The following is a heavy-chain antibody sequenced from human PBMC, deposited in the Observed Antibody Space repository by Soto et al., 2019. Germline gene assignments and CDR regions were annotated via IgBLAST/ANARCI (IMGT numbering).Heavy chain of an antibody. CDR2: ISYDGSNK. V-gene: IGHV3-30*18. CDR3: AKDAITFGGVIVGPGLNFDY. J-gene: IGHJ4*02. Sequence: QVQLVESGGGVVQPGRSLRLSCAASGFTFSSYGMHWVRQAPGKGLEWVAVISYDGSNKYYADSVKGRFTISRDNSKNTLYLQMNSLRAEDTAVYYCAKDAITFGGVIVGPGLNFDYWGQGTLVTVSS. D-gene: IGHD3-16*02. CDR1: GFTFSSYG.